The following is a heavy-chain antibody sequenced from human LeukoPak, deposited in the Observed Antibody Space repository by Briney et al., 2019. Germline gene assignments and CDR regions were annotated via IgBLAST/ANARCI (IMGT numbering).Heavy chain of an antibody. J-gene: IGHJ5*02. CDR3: EISPLTWFDP. CDR2: IYYSGST. Sequence: SETLSLTCTVSGGSISSSSYYWGWIRQPPGKGLEWIGSIYYSGSTYYNPSLKSRVTISVDTSKNQFSLKLSSVTAAETAVYYCEISPLTWFDPWGHGTLVTVSS. V-gene: IGHV4-39*01. CDR1: GGSISSSSYY.